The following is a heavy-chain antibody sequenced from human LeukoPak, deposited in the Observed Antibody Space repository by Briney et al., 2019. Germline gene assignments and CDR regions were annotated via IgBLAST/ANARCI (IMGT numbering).Heavy chain of an antibody. Sequence: GGSLRLSCAASGFTFSSYGMHWVRQAPGKGLEWVAVIWYDGSNKYYADSVKGRFTISRDNSKNTLYLQMNSPRAEDTAVYYCARDLDYYGSGTTGDYWGQGTLVTVSS. CDR3: ARDLDYYGSGTTGDY. V-gene: IGHV3-33*01. CDR2: IWYDGSNK. CDR1: GFTFSSYG. D-gene: IGHD3-10*01. J-gene: IGHJ4*02.